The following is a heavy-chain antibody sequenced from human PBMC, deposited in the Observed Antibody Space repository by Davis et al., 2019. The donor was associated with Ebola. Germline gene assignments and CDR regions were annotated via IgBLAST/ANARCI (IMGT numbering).Heavy chain of an antibody. CDR1: GFTFSSYA. Sequence: GESLKISCAASGFTFSSYAMSWVRQAPGKGLEWVSAISGSGGSTYYADSVKGRFTISRDNSKNTLYLQMNSLRAEDTAVYYCAKAPLRFLEWSILFDYWGQGTLVTVSS. CDR3: AKAPLRFLEWSILFDY. J-gene: IGHJ4*02. D-gene: IGHD3-3*01. CDR2: ISGSGGST. V-gene: IGHV3-23*01.